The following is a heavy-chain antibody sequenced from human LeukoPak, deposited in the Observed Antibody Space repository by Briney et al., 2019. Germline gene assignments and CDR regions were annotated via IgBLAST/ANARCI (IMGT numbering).Heavy chain of an antibody. V-gene: IGHV3-48*02. CDR3: TRDGLHTAHFDY. J-gene: IGHJ4*02. Sequence: GGSLSLSCAASGFTFSTYTMNWVRQAPGKGLEWVSTISNSRDVHYSDSVKGRFTISRDNARNSLYLQMNSLRDEDTAVYYCTRDGLHTAHFDYWGQGTLVSVSS. D-gene: IGHD5-18*01. CDR2: ISNSRDV. CDR1: GFTFSTYT.